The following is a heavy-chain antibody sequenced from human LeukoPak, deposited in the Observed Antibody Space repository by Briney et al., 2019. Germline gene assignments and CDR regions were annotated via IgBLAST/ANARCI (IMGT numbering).Heavy chain of an antibody. CDR2: ISAYNGNT. J-gene: IGHJ4*02. CDR3: ARDLSHRYNYDSRGYYILFDH. Sequence: ASVKVSCKASGYTFTSYGISWVRQAPGQGLEWMGWISAYNGNTNYAQKLQGRVTMTTDTSTSTAYMELRSLRSDDTAVYYCARDLSHRYNYDSRGYYILFDHWGQGTLVTVSS. CDR1: GYTFTSYG. V-gene: IGHV1-18*01. D-gene: IGHD3-22*01.